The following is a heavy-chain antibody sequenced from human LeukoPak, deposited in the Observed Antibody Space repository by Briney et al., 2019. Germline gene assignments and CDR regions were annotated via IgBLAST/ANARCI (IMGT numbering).Heavy chain of an antibody. J-gene: IGHJ5*02. V-gene: IGHV4-34*01. D-gene: IGHD1-26*01. CDR1: GGSFSGYY. Sequence: SETLSLTCAVYGGSFSGYYWSWIRQPPGRGLEWIGEINHSGSTNYNPSLKSRVTISVDTSKNQFSLKLSSVTAADTAVHYCARESGTGIGWFDPWGQGTLVTVSS. CDR3: ARESGTGIGWFDP. CDR2: INHSGST.